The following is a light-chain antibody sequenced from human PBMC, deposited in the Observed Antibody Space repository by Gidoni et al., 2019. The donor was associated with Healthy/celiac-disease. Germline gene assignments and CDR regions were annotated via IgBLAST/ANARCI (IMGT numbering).Light chain of an antibody. V-gene: IGKV3-11*01. Sequence: ELLFTQSPATLSLSPGERATLSCRASQSVSSYLAWYQQKPGQAPRLLIYDASNRATGIPARFSGSGSGTDFTLTISSLEPEDFAVYYGQQRSNWLGTFGQGTKVEIK. CDR1: QSVSSY. CDR2: DAS. CDR3: QQRSNWLGT. J-gene: IGKJ1*01.